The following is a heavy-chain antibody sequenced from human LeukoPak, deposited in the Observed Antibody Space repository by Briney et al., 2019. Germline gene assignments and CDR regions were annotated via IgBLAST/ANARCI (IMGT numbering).Heavy chain of an antibody. CDR1: GFTFSSYS. CDR2: ISSSSRSI. Sequence: GGSLRLSCAASGFTFSSYSMNWVRQDPGKGLELVSYISSSSRSIYYADSVKGRFTISRDNANNSLSLQMSSLRDEDTAVYYCVLGSPFDYWGQGTLVTVSS. CDR3: VLGSPFDY. D-gene: IGHD3-10*01. J-gene: IGHJ4*02. V-gene: IGHV3-48*02.